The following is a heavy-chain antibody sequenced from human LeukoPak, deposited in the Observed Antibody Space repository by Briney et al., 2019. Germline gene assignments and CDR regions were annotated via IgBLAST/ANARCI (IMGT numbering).Heavy chain of an antibody. CDR2: ISGSGGST. CDR1: GFTFSNAW. D-gene: IGHD4-17*01. V-gene: IGHV3-23*01. CDR3: AKDNGDYIPRVFDY. J-gene: IGHJ4*02. Sequence: GGSLRLSCAASGFTFSNAWMSWVRQAPGKGQEWVSAISGSGGSTYYADSVKGRFTISRDNSKNTLYLQMNSLRAEDTAVYYCAKDNGDYIPRVFDYWGQGTLVTVSS.